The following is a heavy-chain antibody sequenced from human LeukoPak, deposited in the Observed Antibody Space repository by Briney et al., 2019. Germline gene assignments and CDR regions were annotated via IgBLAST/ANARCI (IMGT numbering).Heavy chain of an antibody. D-gene: IGHD5-12*01. Sequence: ASVKVSCKASGYTFTGYYMHWVRQAPGQGLEWMGWINPNSGGTNYAQKFQGRVTVTRDTSISTAYMELSRLRSDDTAVYYCARAEWLQTLYGMDVWGQGTTVTVSS. CDR2: INPNSGGT. CDR3: ARAEWLQTLYGMDV. V-gene: IGHV1-2*02. CDR1: GYTFTGYY. J-gene: IGHJ6*02.